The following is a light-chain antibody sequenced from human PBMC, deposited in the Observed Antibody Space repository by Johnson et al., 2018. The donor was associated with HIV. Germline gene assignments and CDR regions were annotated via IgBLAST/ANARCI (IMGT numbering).Light chain of an antibody. V-gene: IGLV1-51*02. CDR3: GTWDSSLSFYV. CDR2: ENN. J-gene: IGLJ1*01. CDR1: SSNIGNNY. Sequence: PPSVSAAPGQKVTISCSGSSSNIGNNYVSWYQQLPGTAPKLLIYENNKRPSGVPDRFSGSKSGTSATLGITGLQTGDEADYYCGTWDSSLSFYVFGTGTKVTVL.